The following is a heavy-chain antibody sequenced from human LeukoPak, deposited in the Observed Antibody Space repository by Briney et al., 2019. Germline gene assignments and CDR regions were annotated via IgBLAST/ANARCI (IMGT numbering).Heavy chain of an antibody. Sequence: ASVKVSCKASGYTFTGYYMHWVRQALGQGLEWMGWINPNSGGTNYAQKFQGRVTMTRDTSISTAYMELSRLRSDDTAVYYCARVSHCSGGSCYFDPADYWGQGTLVTVSS. CDR1: GYTFTGYY. D-gene: IGHD2-15*01. J-gene: IGHJ4*02. V-gene: IGHV1-2*02. CDR3: ARVSHCSGGSCYFDPADY. CDR2: INPNSGGT.